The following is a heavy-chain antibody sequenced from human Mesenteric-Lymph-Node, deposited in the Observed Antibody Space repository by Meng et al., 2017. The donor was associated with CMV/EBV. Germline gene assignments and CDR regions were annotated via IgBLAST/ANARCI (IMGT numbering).Heavy chain of an antibody. J-gene: IGHJ4*02. D-gene: IGHD6-19*01. Sequence: GESLKISCAASGFTFSSYAMSWVRQAPGKGLEWVSAISGSGGSTYYADSVKGRFTISRDNSKNTLYLQMGSLRAEDTAVYYCAKERAWYSSGPDYWGQGTLVTVSS. CDR3: AKERAWYSSGPDY. V-gene: IGHV3-23*01. CDR2: ISGSGGST. CDR1: GFTFSSYA.